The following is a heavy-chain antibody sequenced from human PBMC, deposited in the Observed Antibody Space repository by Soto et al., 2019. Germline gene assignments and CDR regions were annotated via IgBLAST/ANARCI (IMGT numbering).Heavy chain of an antibody. D-gene: IGHD6-13*01. CDR2: IWYDGSNK. Sequence: LRLSCAASGFTFSSYGMHWVRQAPGKGLEWVAVIWYDGSNKYYADSVKGRFTISRDNSKNTLYLQMNSLRAEDTAVYYCARDAIYSSSWFDEWGQGSLVTVSS. CDR1: GFTFSSYG. V-gene: IGHV3-33*01. J-gene: IGHJ4*02. CDR3: ARDAIYSSSWFDE.